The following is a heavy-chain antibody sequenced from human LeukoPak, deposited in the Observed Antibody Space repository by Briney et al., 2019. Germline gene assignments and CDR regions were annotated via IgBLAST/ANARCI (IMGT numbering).Heavy chain of an antibody. Sequence: PGGSLRLSCAASGFTFSSYAMTWVRQAPGKGLEWVSYISRSGSTIYYADSVKGRFTISRDNAKNSLYLQMNSLRAEDTAVYYWATCSKREGGYDADYYYGMDVWGKGATVTVSS. CDR1: GFTFSSYA. D-gene: IGHD5-18*01. V-gene: IGHV3-48*03. CDR3: ATCSKREGGYDADYYYGMDV. CDR2: ISRSGSTI. J-gene: IGHJ6*01.